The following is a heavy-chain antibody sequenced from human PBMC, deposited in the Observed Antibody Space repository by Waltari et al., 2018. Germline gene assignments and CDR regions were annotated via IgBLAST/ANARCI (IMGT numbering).Heavy chain of an antibody. J-gene: IGHJ3*02. CDR3: ARGQWLARDAFDI. D-gene: IGHD6-19*01. V-gene: IGHV1-2*02. CDR1: GYTFTGCY. Sequence: HVQLVQTGAAVKKPGASVKVSCKAPGYTFTGCYMHWVRQAPGQGLEWMGWINPNSGGTNYAQKFQGRVTMTRDTSISTAYMELSRLRSDDTAVYYCARGQWLARDAFDIWGQGTMVTVSS. CDR2: INPNSGGT.